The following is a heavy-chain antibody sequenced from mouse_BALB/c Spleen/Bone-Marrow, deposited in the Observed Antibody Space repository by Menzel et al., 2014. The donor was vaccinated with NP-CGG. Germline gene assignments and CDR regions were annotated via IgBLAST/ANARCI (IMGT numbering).Heavy chain of an antibody. CDR2: IDPETGGT. CDR3: TRLDSSGYGAY. J-gene: IGHJ3*01. V-gene: IGHV1-15*01. Sequence: QVQLKQSGAELVRPGASATLSCKASGYTFTDYEMHWLKQTPVHGLEWIGAIDPETGGTAYNQKFKGRATLTTDKSSSTAYMELRSLTSEDSAVYYCTRLDSSGYGAYWGQGTLVTVSA. CDR1: GYTFTDYE. D-gene: IGHD3-2*01.